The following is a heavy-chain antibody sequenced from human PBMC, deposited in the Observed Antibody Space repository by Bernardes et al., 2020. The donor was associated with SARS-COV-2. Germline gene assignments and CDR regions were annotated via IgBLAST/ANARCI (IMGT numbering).Heavy chain of an antibody. CDR1: GFIITNYV. CDR2: ITDSGGST. CDR3: AKGGYCSGNSCPRGLFDS. J-gene: IGHJ4*02. V-gene: IGHV3-23*01. D-gene: IGHD2-2*01. Sequence: GGSLRLSCAASGFIITNYVMSWVRQAPGKGLEWVSIITDSGGSTYYAPALGGRFTIARDNSKNTLYLQMNGLRAEDTAVYYCAKGGYCSGNSCPRGLFDSWGQGTLVTVSS.